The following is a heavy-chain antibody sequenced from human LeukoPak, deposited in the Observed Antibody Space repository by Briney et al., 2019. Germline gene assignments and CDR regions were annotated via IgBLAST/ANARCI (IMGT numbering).Heavy chain of an antibody. Sequence: PETLSLTCTVSGGSLSTYYWSWIRQPAGKGLEWIGRVFTSGGTNYNPSLESRVTISVDKSKNQFSLRLSSVTGADTAVYYCARGFSRTGYYYFFDYWGQGTLVTVSS. J-gene: IGHJ4*02. V-gene: IGHV4-4*07. CDR3: ARGFSRTGYYYFFDY. CDR1: GGSLSTYY. D-gene: IGHD3/OR15-3a*01. CDR2: VFTSGGT.